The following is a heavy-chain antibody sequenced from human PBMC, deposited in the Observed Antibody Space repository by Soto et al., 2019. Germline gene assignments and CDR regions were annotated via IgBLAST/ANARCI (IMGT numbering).Heavy chain of an antibody. J-gene: IGHJ3*02. V-gene: IGHV1-3*01. CDR2: INAGNGNT. CDR1: GYTFTSYA. Sequence: QVQLVQSGAEVKKPGTSVKVSCKASGYTFTSYAMHWVRQAPGQRLEWMGWINAGNGNTKYSQKFQGRVTITSDTSASTAYMELSSLRSEDTAVYYCARGDYAAALAFDIWVQGTMVNVSS. D-gene: IGHD6-13*01. CDR3: ARGDYAAALAFDI.